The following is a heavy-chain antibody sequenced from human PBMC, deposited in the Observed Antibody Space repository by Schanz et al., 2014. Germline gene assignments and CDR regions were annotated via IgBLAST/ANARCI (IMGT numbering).Heavy chain of an antibody. CDR3: ARANYRRKINFDY. Sequence: EVQLVESGGGLVKPGGSLRLSCEASEFTFSSYSMSWVRQAPGKGLEWVSALSGSGGSTYYADSVKGRFTMSRDNSKNTLYLQMNSLRAEDTAVYYCARANYRRKINFDYWGRGTLXTVSS. CDR2: LSGSGGST. CDR1: EFTFSSYS. V-gene: IGHV3-23*04. J-gene: IGHJ4*02. D-gene: IGHD3-10*01.